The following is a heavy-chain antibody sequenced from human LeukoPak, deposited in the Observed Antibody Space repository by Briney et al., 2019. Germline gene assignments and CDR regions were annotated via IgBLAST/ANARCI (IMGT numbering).Heavy chain of an antibody. J-gene: IGHJ6*03. CDR2: IYHSGST. CDR3: ARELRITIFGVALSDYYYMDV. V-gene: IGHV4-30-2*01. CDR1: GGSISSGGYY. D-gene: IGHD3-3*01. Sequence: SETLSLTCTVSGGSISSGGYYWSWIRQPPGKGLEWIGYIYHSGSTYYNPSLKSRVTISVDRSKNQFSLKLSSVTAADTAVYYCARELRITIFGVALSDYYYMDVWGKGTTVTVSS.